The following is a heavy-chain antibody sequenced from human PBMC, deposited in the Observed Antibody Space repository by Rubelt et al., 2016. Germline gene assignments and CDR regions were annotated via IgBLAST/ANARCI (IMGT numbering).Heavy chain of an antibody. V-gene: IGHV3-48*01. J-gene: IGHJ6*02. CDR3: AREDPYQAPTKEDGMDV. CDR1: GFSFRSYS. CDR2: ISSTSGTL. D-gene: IGHD1/OR15-1a*01. Sequence: EVRLVESGGGLVQPGGSLRLSCAASGFSFRSYSMNWVRQAPGKGLEWIAYISSTSGTLSYAASVKGSFTVARDNAINSMYLQMRSLRAEDTAIYYCAREDPYQAPTKEDGMDVWGPGTTVTVSS.